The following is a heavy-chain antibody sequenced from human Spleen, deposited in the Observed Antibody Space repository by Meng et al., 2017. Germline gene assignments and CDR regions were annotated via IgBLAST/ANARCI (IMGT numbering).Heavy chain of an antibody. CDR3: ARSPVGTLSPLNP. V-gene: IGHV4-31*03. CDR1: GGSISSGGYF. Sequence: QVQLQESGPGQLKPSQTLSLTCNVSGGSISSGGYFWSWIRQHPGKGLEWIGYIYYSGSTHYNPSLKNRVTISLDTSKNHFSLSLSSVTAADTAVYYCARSPVGTLSPLNPWGQGTLVTVSS. J-gene: IGHJ5*02. CDR2: IYYSGST. D-gene: IGHD1-26*01.